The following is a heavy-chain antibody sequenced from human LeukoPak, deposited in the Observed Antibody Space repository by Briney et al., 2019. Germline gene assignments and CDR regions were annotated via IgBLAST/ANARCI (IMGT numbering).Heavy chain of an antibody. CDR2: IKQDGSEK. Sequence: GGSLRLSCVASGVTLSNYAMSWVRQAPGKGLEWVANIKQDGSEKYYVDSVKGRFTISRDNAKNSLYLQMNSLRAEDTAVYYCARASWYYGMDVWGQGTTVTVSS. CDR3: ARASWYYGMDV. V-gene: IGHV3-7*03. CDR1: GVTLSNYA. J-gene: IGHJ6*02.